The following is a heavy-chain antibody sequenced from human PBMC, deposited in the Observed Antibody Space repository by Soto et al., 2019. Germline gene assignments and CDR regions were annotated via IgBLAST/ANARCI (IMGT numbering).Heavy chain of an antibody. J-gene: IGHJ6*02. CDR2: IYPGDSDT. D-gene: IGHD3-3*01. V-gene: IGHV5-51*01. Sequence: GESLKISCKGSGYSFTSYWIGWVRQMPGKGLEWMGIIYPGDSDTRYSPSFQGQVTISADKSISTAYLQWSSLKASDTAMYYCERPSYYDAAIGGMDVWGQGTTVTVSS. CDR3: ERPSYYDAAIGGMDV. CDR1: GYSFTSYW.